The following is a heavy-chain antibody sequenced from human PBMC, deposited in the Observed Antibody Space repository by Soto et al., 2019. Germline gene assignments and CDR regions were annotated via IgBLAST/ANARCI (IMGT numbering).Heavy chain of an antibody. D-gene: IGHD6-13*01. V-gene: IGHV1-69*12. Sequence: QVQLVQSGAEVKKPGSSVKVSCKASGGTFSSYAISWVRQAPGQGLEWMVGIIPIFATANYAQKFQGRVTITADESTSTAYMERSSLRSEVTAVYYCAGVQQVLAGSWYFDLWGRGTLVTFSS. CDR1: GGTFSSYA. CDR3: AGVQQVLAGSWYFDL. J-gene: IGHJ2*01. CDR2: IIPIFATA.